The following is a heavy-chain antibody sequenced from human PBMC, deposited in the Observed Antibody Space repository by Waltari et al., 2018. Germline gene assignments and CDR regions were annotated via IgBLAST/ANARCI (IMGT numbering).Heavy chain of an antibody. Sequence: QVQLQESGPGLVKPSETLSLTCAVSGYSISSGYYWGWIRQPPGKGLEWIGSIYHSGSTYYNPSLKSRVTISVDTSKNQFPLKLSSVTAADTAVYYCARVTGDCSGGSCNWFDPWGQGTLVTVSS. J-gene: IGHJ5*02. V-gene: IGHV4-38-2*01. CDR2: IYHSGST. CDR3: ARVTGDCSGGSCNWFDP. CDR1: GYSISSGYY. D-gene: IGHD2-15*01.